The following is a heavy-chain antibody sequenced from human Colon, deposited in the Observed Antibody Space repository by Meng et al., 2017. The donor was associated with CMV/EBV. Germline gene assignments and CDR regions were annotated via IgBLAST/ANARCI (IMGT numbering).Heavy chain of an antibody. CDR2: ISGDSVDT. CDR1: GFSFSNYE. CDR3: ARRHGRYFDF. J-gene: IGHJ4*02. V-gene: IGHV3-23*01. D-gene: IGHD2-8*01. Sequence: GESLKISCAASGFSFSNYEMSWVRQAPGKGLDWVSSISGDSVDTYFGDSVRGRFAISRDASKNTLYLQMHSLRAEDTAIYFCARRHGRYFDFWGQGTVVTVSS.